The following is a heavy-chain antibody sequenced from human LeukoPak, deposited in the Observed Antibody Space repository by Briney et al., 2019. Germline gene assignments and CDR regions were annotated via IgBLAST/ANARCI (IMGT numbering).Heavy chain of an antibody. J-gene: IGHJ4*02. V-gene: IGHV3-23*01. D-gene: IGHD1-26*01. CDR1: GGSISSSSYY. Sequence: ETLSLTCTVSGGSISSSSYYWGWVRQAPGKGLEWVSVISGSGGSTYYADSVKGRFTISRDNSKNTLYLEMNSLRAEDTAVYYCAKMGRGAATPYYYFDYWGQGTLVTVSS. CDR3: AKMGRGAATPYYYFDY. CDR2: ISGSGGST.